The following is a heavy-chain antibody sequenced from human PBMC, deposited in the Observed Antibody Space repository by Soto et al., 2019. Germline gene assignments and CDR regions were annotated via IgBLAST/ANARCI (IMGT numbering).Heavy chain of an antibody. J-gene: IGHJ5*02. CDR1: GFTFSSYA. CDR2: ISGSGGST. V-gene: IGHV3-23*01. D-gene: IGHD3-9*01. CDR3: AKDSDWFGGFDP. Sequence: PGGSLRLSCAASGFTFSSYAMSWVRQAPGKGLEWVSAISGSGGSTYYADSVKGRFTISGDNSKNTLYLQMNSLRAEDTAVYYCAKDSDWFGGFDPWGQGTLVTVSS.